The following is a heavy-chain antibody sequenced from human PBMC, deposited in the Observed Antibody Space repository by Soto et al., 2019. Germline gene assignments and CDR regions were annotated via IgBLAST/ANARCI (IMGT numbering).Heavy chain of an antibody. CDR2: ISNDGSNK. D-gene: IGHD1-7*01. V-gene: IGHV3-30*18. Sequence: QVHLVESGGGVVQPGRSLRLSCAASGFSFSTYGMHWVRQAPGKGLEWVAFISNDGSNKYYEGYVKGRVTSSRDNAKNTLYLQINSLRAEDRAVNYWAKGVGNYGAVDYWGQGTLGSVSS. J-gene: IGHJ4*02. CDR1: GFSFSTYG. CDR3: AKGVGNYGAVDY.